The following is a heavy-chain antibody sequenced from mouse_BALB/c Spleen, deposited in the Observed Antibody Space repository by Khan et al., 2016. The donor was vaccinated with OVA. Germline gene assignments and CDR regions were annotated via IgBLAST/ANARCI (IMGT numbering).Heavy chain of an antibody. CDR3: ARRGAARATWDYFDY. V-gene: IGHV1-63*02. Sequence: QVQLKESGAELVRPGTSVKMSCKAAGYTFTNYWIGWVKQRPGHSLEWIGDIYPGGGYTNYNEKFKGKATLTADTSSSTAYMQLSSLTSGDSVIYYWARRGAARATWDYFDYWGQGTTLTVSS. D-gene: IGHD3-3*01. CDR2: IYPGGGYT. CDR1: GYTFTNYW. J-gene: IGHJ2*01.